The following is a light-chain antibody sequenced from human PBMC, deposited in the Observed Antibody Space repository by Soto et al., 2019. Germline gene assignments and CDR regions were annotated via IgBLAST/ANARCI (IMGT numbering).Light chain of an antibody. Sequence: QSVLTQPPSVSGAPGQRVTISCTGSSSNIGAGYDARWYQQLPGTAPKLLIYANSDRPSGVPDRFSGSKSGTSASLAITGLQAADEADYYCQSYDSSLSAVVFGGGTKLTVL. CDR2: ANS. CDR3: QSYDSSLSAVV. J-gene: IGLJ2*01. CDR1: SSNIGAGYD. V-gene: IGLV1-40*01.